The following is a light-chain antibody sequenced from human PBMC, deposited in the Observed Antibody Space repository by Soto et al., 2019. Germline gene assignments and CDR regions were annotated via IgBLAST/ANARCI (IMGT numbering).Light chain of an antibody. CDR3: QQYGSSTRT. CDR1: QSVSSGY. V-gene: IGKV3-20*01. Sequence: EIVLTQSPATLSLSPGERATLSCRASQSVSSGYLAWYQQKHGQAPRLLIYDASSRATGIPDRFSGSVSGTDVTLTISRLQNEDCSVYDCQQYGSSTRTFGQGTKVDIK. CDR2: DAS. J-gene: IGKJ1*01.